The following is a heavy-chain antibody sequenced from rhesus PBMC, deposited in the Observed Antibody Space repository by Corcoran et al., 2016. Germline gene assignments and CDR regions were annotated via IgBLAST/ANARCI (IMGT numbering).Heavy chain of an antibody. V-gene: IGHV4S10*01. D-gene: IGHD2-39*01. Sequence: QVQLQESGPGLVKPSETLSLTCAVSGGSISDSYRWSWIRQPPGKGLEWIGYIYGSSTSTKYNPSLKSRVTISKDTSKNQFSLKLSSVTAADTAVYYCARGSRYFDYWGQGGLVTVSS. J-gene: IGHJ4*01. CDR3: ARGSRYFDY. CDR2: IYGSSTST. CDR1: GGSISDSYR.